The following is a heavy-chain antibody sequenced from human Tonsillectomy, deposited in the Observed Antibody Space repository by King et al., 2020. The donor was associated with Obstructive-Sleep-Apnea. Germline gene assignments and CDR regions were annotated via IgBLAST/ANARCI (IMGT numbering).Heavy chain of an antibody. CDR3: ARDPGGASSSNDAFDI. V-gene: IGHV4-39*07. CDR1: GGSISSSSYY. J-gene: IGHJ3*02. D-gene: IGHD1-26*01. Sequence: QLQESDPGLVKPSETLSLTCTVSGGSISSSSYYWGWIRQPPGKGLEWIGSIYYSGSTYYNPSLKSRVTISVDTSKNQFSLKLSSVTAADTAVYYCARDPGGASSSNDAFDIWGQGTMVTVSS. CDR2: IYYSGST.